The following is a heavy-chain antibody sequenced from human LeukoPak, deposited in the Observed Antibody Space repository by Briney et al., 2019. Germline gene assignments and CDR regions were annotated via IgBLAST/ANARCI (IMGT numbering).Heavy chain of an antibody. V-gene: IGHV4-34*01. CDR2: INHSGST. D-gene: IGHD2-2*01. J-gene: IGHJ6*02. CDR3: ARGRIVVVPVPYYYYGMDV. CDR1: GGSFSGYY. Sequence: SETLSLTCAVYGGSFSGYYWSWIRQPPGKGLEWIGEINHSGSTNYNPSLKSRVTISVDTSKNQFSLKLSSVTAADTAVYYCARGRIVVVPVPYYYYGMDVWGQGTTVTVSS.